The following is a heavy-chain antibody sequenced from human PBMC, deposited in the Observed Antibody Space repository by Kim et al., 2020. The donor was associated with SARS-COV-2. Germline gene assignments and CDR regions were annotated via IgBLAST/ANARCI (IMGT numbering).Heavy chain of an antibody. D-gene: IGHD6-19*01. J-gene: IGHJ4*02. Sequence: QKFQGRGPITRDTSASTAYMELSSLRSEDTAVYYCARDLIAVAGTGDFDYWGQGTLVTVSS. CDR3: ARDLIAVAGTGDFDY. V-gene: IGHV1-3*01.